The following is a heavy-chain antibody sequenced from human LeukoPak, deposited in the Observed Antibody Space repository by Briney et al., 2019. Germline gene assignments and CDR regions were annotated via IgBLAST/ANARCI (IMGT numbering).Heavy chain of an antibody. CDR1: GFTFSSYG. V-gene: IGHV3-30*02. J-gene: IGHJ5*02. CDR3: VRAHHPGGWFDP. CDR2: IRYDGSNK. D-gene: IGHD3-10*01. Sequence: GGSLRLSCAASGFTFSSYGMHWVRQAPGKGLEWVAFIRYDGSNKYYADSVKGRFTISRDNAKNSLYLQMNSLTAEDTAVHYCVRAHHPGGWFDPWGQGTLVTVSS.